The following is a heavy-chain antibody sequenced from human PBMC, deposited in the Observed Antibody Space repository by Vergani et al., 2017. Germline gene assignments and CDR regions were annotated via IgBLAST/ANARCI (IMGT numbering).Heavy chain of an antibody. CDR1: GFTFSSYE. V-gene: IGHV3-48*03. CDR3: ARGGPRYYGMDV. J-gene: IGHJ6*02. CDR2: ISSSGSTI. Sequence: EVQLVESGGGLVQPGGSLRLSCAASGFTFSSYEMNWVRQAPGKGLEWVSYISSSGSTIYYADSGKGRINSSRDNAKNSLYLQMNSLRAEDTAVYYCARGGPRYYGMDVWGQGTTVTVSS.